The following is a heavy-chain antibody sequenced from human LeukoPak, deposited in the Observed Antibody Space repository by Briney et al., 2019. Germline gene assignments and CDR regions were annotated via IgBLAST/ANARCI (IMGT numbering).Heavy chain of an antibody. Sequence: SETLSLTCAVSGGSFSGYYWSWVRQPPGKGLEWIGEINHSGSTNYNPSLKSRVTISVDTSKNQFSLKLSSVTAADTAVYYCARVDSSGYYWQFDYWGQGTLVTVSS. J-gene: IGHJ4*02. CDR1: GGSFSGYY. CDR3: ARVDSSGYYWQFDY. D-gene: IGHD3-22*01. V-gene: IGHV4-34*01. CDR2: INHSGST.